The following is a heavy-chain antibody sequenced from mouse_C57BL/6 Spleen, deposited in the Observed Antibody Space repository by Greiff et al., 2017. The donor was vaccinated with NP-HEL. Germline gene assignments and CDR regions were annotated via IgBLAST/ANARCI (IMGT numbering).Heavy chain of an antibody. J-gene: IGHJ4*01. CDR3: VRPVGYAMDY. Sequence: VQLKESGGGLVQPKGSLKLSCAASGFSFNTYAMNWVRQAPGKGLEWVARIRSKSNNYATYYADSVKDRFTISRDDSESMLYLQMNNLKTEDTAMYYCVRPVGYAMDYWGQGTSVTVSS. CDR1: GFSFNTYA. V-gene: IGHV10-1*01. CDR2: IRSKSNNYAT.